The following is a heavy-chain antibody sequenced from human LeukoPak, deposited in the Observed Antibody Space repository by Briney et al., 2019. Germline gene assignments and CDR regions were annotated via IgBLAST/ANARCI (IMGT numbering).Heavy chain of an antibody. V-gene: IGHV1-2*02. CDR1: GYTFTGYY. CDR2: INPNSGGT. Sequence: ASVKVSCKASGYTFTGYYMHWVRQAPGQGLEWMGWINPNSGGTNYAQKFQGRVTMTRDTSISTAYMELSRLRSDDTAVYYCARNPDHGDYVWPFDYWGQGTLVTVSS. D-gene: IGHD4-17*01. CDR3: ARNPDHGDYVWPFDY. J-gene: IGHJ4*02.